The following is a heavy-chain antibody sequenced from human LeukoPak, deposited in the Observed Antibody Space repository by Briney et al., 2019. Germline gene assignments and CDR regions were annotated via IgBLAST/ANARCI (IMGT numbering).Heavy chain of an antibody. J-gene: IGHJ5*02. CDR2: ISWNSASI. V-gene: IGHV3-9*01. Sequence: GGSLRLSCAASGFTFDDYAMHWVRQAPGKGLEWVSGISWNSASIGYADSVEGRFTISRDNAKNSLYLQMNSLRAEDTALYYCANGGTYSSGPWGQGTLVTVSS. CDR1: GFTFDDYA. D-gene: IGHD3-22*01. CDR3: ANGGTYSSGP.